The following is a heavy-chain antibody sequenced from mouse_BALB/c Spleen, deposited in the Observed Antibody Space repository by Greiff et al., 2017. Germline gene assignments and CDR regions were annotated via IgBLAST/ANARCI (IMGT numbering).Heavy chain of an antibody. CDR1: GYSFTSYW. V-gene: IGHV1S126*01. J-gene: IGHJ3*01. CDR2: IDPSDSET. D-gene: IGHD2-3*01. Sequence: VQLKQSGPQLVRPGASVKISCKASGYSFTSYWMHWVKQRPGQGLEWIGMIDPSDSETRLNQKFKDKATLTVDKSSSTAYMQLSSPTSEDSAVYYCARSIYDGYYWFAYWGQGTLVTVSA. CDR3: ARSIYDGYYWFAY.